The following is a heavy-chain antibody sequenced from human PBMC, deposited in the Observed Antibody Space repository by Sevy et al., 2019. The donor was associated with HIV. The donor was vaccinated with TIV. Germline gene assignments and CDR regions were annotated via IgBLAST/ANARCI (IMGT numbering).Heavy chain of an antibody. CDR2: IYPGDSDT. CDR3: ARASTVVTPHFDY. CDR1: GYSFTSYW. D-gene: IGHD4-17*01. V-gene: IGHV5-51*01. Sequence: GESLKISCKGSGYSFTSYWIGWVRQMPGKGLEWMGIIYPGDSDTRYSPSFQGQVTISADKSISTAYLQWSGLKASDTAMYYCARASTVVTPHFDYWGQGTLVTVSS. J-gene: IGHJ4*02.